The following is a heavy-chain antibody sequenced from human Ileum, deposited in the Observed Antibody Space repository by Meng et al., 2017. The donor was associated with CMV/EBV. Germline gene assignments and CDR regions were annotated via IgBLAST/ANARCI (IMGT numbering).Heavy chain of an antibody. V-gene: IGHV7-4-1*02. Sequence: CQNSGYTFTRNNIIWVRQAPGQGPEWMGWINTNTGNPTYAQGFTGRFVFSLDTSVNTAYLQITSLKPEDTAVYYCARDGLSGRYFDYWGQGSLVTVSS. CDR1: GYTFTRNN. J-gene: IGHJ4*02. CDR2: INTNTGNP. CDR3: ARDGLSGRYFDY. D-gene: IGHD1-26*01.